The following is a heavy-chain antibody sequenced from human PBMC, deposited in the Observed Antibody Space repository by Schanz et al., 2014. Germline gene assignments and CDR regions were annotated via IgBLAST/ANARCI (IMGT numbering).Heavy chain of an antibody. CDR3: ATDYSGGGCHI. D-gene: IGHD6-19*01. Sequence: VQLVESGGALVQPGGSLRLSCSASGFTFSDHWMSWVRQPPGKGLEWVSIVSHDGFTKHYADSVRGRFTLSRDNSKNTVYLQMNSLRAEDTALYFCATDYSGGGCHIWGQGTMVTVSS. V-gene: IGHV3-30*03. CDR2: VSHDGFTK. CDR1: GFTFSDHW. J-gene: IGHJ3*02.